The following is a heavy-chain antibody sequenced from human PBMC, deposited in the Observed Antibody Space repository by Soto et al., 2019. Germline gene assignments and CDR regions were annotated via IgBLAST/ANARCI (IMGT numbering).Heavy chain of an antibody. J-gene: IGHJ6*02. D-gene: IGHD2-2*01. CDR1: GSSVTSYY. V-gene: IGHV1-46*01. Sequence: ASVKVSCKASGSSVTSYYMHWVRQAPGQGLEWIGIINPNSGSTTYAQKFQGRVTMTRDTSTSTVYMELTSLTSGDTAVYYCARAGIAYCSSTTCYLYYYVMDVWGQGTTVTVSS. CDR3: ARAGIAYCSSTTCYLYYYVMDV. CDR2: INPNSGST.